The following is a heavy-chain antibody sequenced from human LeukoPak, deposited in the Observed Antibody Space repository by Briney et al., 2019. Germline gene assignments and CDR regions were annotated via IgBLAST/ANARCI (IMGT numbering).Heavy chain of an antibody. CDR3: ARAVMYYDILTGPDNWFDP. CDR1: GFLVSDNY. J-gene: IGHJ5*02. Sequence: GGSLRLSCAASGFLVSDNYMSWVRQAPGKGLEWVANIKQDGSEKYYVDSVKGRFTISRDNAKNSLYLQMNSLRAEDTAVYYCARAVMYYDILTGPDNWFDPWGQGTLVTVSS. CDR2: IKQDGSEK. D-gene: IGHD3-9*01. V-gene: IGHV3-7*05.